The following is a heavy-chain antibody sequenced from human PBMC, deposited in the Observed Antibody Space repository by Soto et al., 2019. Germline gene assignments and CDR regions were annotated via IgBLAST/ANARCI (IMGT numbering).Heavy chain of an antibody. CDR2: IYYSGST. J-gene: IGHJ4*02. CDR1: GGSISSSSYY. CDR3: ARVGQWLLSPRSDFDY. Sequence: SETLSLTCTVSGGSISSSSYYWGWIRQPPGKGLEWIGSIYYSGSTYYNPSLKSRVTISVDTSKNQFSLKLSSVTAADTAVYYCARVGQWLLSPRSDFDYWGQGTLVTVSS. V-gene: IGHV4-39*01. D-gene: IGHD6-19*01.